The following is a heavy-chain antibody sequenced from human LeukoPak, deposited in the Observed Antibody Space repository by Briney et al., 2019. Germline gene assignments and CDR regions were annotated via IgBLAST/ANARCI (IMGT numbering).Heavy chain of an antibody. CDR2: ISGSGGST. V-gene: IGHV3-23*01. D-gene: IGHD4-17*01. CDR3: AKDTYGDYVLSNSPNDC. CDR1: GFTFSSYA. Sequence: GGSLRLSCAASGFTFSSYAMSWVRQAPGKGLEWVSAISGSGGSTYYADSVKGRFTISRDNSKNTLYLQMNSLRAEDTAVYYCAKDTYGDYVLSNSPNDCWGQGTLVTVSS. J-gene: IGHJ4*02.